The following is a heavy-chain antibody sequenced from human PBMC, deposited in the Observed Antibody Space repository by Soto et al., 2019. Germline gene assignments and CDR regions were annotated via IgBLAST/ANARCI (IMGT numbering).Heavy chain of an antibody. CDR3: AKDPYSSGWQRADY. Sequence: GGSLRLSCAASGFTFSSYGMHWVRQAPGKGLEWVAVISYDGSNKYYADSVKGRFTISRDNSKNTLYLQMNSLRAEDTAVYYCAKDPYSSGWQRADYWGQGTLVTSPQ. CDR1: GFTFSSYG. V-gene: IGHV3-30*18. CDR2: ISYDGSNK. D-gene: IGHD6-19*01. J-gene: IGHJ4*02.